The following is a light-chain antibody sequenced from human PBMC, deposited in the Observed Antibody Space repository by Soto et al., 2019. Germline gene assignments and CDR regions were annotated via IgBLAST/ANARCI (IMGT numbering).Light chain of an antibody. Sequence: EIVMTHSPATLSVSPCEGAALSFRASQSVSTNLAWYQQKPGQSPRLLIYGASSRATGIPDRFSGSGSGTDFTLTISSLEPEDFALYYCRQRSDWPWTFGQGTKVDIK. CDR1: QSVSTN. CDR3: RQRSDWPWT. V-gene: IGKV3-11*01. J-gene: IGKJ1*01. CDR2: GAS.